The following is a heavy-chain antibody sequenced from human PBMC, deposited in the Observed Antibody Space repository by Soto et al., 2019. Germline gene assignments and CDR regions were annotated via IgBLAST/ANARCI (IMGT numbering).Heavy chain of an antibody. D-gene: IGHD3-22*01. V-gene: IGHV4-59*01. CDR1: GGSISSYY. Sequence: SETLSLTCTVSGGSISSYYWSWFRQPPGKGLEWIGYISYSGSTNYNPSLKSRVNISEDTSKNQFSLNLNSVTAADTAVYYCAGRGNSAYYDYWGQGTLVTVSS. CDR3: AGRGNSAYYDY. J-gene: IGHJ4*02. CDR2: ISYSGST.